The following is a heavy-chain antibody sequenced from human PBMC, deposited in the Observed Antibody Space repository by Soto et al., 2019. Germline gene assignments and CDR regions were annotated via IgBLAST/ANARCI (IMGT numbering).Heavy chain of an antibody. Sequence: GGSLRLSCAASGFTFSNYGMSWVRQAPEAGLEWVSTVSGSRVTSYADSVGGRFTISRDNSKNTLYLQMNSLRDEDTAIYYCAKDRVSTGSYSLDFWGQGTLVTVSS. CDR2: VSGSRVT. J-gene: IGHJ4*02. CDR3: AKDRVSTGSYSLDF. V-gene: IGHV3-23*01. D-gene: IGHD1-26*01. CDR1: GFTFSNYG.